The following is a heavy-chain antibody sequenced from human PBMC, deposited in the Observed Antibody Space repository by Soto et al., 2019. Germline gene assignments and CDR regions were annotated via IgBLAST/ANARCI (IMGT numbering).Heavy chain of an antibody. Sequence: PGGSLRLSGAASGFTFSSYAISWVRQAPWKGLEWVSAISGSGVSTYYADSVKGRFTISRDNSKNTLYLQMKSLRAEDTAVYYWSRGSLAEYSSGWYELHRGSKWFDPLGQGTLVTVSS. J-gene: IGHJ5*02. CDR2: ISGSGVST. CDR3: SRGSLAEYSSGWYELHRGSKWFDP. CDR1: GFTFSSYA. D-gene: IGHD6-19*01. V-gene: IGHV3-23*01.